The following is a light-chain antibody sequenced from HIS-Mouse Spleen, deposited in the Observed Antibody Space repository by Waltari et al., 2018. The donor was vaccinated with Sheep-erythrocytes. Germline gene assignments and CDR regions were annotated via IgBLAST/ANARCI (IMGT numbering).Light chain of an antibody. J-gene: IGLJ1*01. CDR3: CSYAGSYTYV. Sequence: QSALTQPRSVSGSPGQSVTISCTGTSSDVGGYNYVSLYQQHPGKAPKLMIYDVSKRPSGVPDRFSGSKSGNTVSLTISGLQAEDEADYYCCSYAGSYTYVFGTGTKVTVL. CDR2: DVS. CDR1: SSDVGGYNY. V-gene: IGLV2-11*01.